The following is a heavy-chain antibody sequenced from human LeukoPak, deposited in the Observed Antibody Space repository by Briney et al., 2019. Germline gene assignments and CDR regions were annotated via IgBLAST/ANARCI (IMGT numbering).Heavy chain of an antibody. CDR2: IYYSGST. CDR3: ARQYYDSSGYYYEGGYYFDY. V-gene: IGHV4-59*01. J-gene: IGHJ4*02. CDR1: GGSISSYY. Sequence: SETLSLTCTVSGGSISSYYRSWIRQPPGKGLEWIGYIYYSGSTNYNPSLKSRVTISVDTSKNQFSLKLSSVTAADTAVYYCARQYYDSSGYYYEGGYYFDYWGQGTLVTVSS. D-gene: IGHD3-22*01.